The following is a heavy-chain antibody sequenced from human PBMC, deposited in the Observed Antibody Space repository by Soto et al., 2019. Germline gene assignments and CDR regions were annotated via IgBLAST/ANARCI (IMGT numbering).Heavy chain of an antibody. J-gene: IGHJ4*02. CDR2: LNPHSGST. Sequence: QVQLVQSGAEVKKPGASVKVSCKASGYTFTSYDINWVRQASGHGLEWLGWLNPHSGSTGYAQKFQGRVTMTRDISLSTDYMELSSLSSEDTAVYYCVRANYSASGSYYRIWGQGALVTVS. V-gene: IGHV1-8*01. CDR1: GYTFTSYD. D-gene: IGHD3-10*01. CDR3: VRANYSASGSYYRI.